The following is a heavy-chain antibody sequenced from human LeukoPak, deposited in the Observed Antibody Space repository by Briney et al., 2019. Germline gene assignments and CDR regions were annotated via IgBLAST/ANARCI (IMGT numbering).Heavy chain of an antibody. V-gene: IGHV2-5*01. CDR3: AHKGRGSGSFDM. CDR2: IYWNDDK. CDR1: GFSLRTTGVG. J-gene: IGHJ4*02. Sequence: SGPTLVKPTQTLTLTCTFSGFSLRTTGVGVGWIRQPPGKALEWLAIIYWNDDKSYSSSLKSRLTITKDTSKNQVVLTMTNMDPLDTATYYCAHKGRGSGSFDMWGQGTLVTVSS. D-gene: IGHD3-10*01.